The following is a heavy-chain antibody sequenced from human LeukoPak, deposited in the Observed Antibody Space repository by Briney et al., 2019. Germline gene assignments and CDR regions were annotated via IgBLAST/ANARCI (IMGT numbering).Heavy chain of an antibody. V-gene: IGHV4-59*01. Sequence: PSETLSLTCTVSGGSISSYYWSWIRQSPGKGLEWIGYIYDTGSTNYKSSLKSRGTISVDKAKNQLSLKLTSVTTADTAVYYCARDSGQSGVFDIWGQGTMVTVSS. CDR3: ARDSGQSGVFDI. D-gene: IGHD3-10*01. CDR2: IYDTGST. J-gene: IGHJ3*02. CDR1: GGSISSYY.